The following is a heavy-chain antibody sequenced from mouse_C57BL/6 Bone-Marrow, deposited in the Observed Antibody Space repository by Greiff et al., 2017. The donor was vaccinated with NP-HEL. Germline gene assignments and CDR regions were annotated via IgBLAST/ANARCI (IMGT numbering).Heavy chain of an antibody. CDR3: ARVGGDGYYGDYYAMDY. D-gene: IGHD2-3*01. J-gene: IGHJ4*01. CDR2: TFYSGIT. V-gene: IGHV3-3*01. Sequence: VQLKESGPSLVRPSHSLSLTCTVTGFSINSDCYWIWIRQFPGNKLEYIGYTFYSGITYYNPSLESRTYITRDTSKNQFSLKLSSVTTEDTATYYCARVGGDGYYGDYYAMDYWGQGTSVTVSS. CDR1: GFSINSDCY.